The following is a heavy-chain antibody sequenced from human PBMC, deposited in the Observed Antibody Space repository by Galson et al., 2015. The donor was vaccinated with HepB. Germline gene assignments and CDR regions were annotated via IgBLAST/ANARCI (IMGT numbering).Heavy chain of an antibody. CDR3: AREANVVVVPAVIFDY. Sequence: SLRLSCAASGFTFSTYTMHWVRQAPGKGLEWVAVMSYDGSTKYYADSVKGRFTISRDNSKNTLYLQMNSLRAEDTAVYYCAREANVVVVPAVIFDYWGQGTLVTVSS. CDR2: MSYDGSTK. D-gene: IGHD2-2*01. V-gene: IGHV3-30-3*01. CDR1: GFTFSTYT. J-gene: IGHJ4*02.